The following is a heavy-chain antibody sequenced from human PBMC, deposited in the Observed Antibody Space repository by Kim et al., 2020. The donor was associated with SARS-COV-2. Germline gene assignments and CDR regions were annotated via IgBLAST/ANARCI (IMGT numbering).Heavy chain of an antibody. Sequence: SETLSLTCTVSGGSISSYYWSWIRQPPGKGLEWIGYIYYSGSTNYKPSLKSRVTISVDTSKNQFSLKLSSVTAADTAVYYCARAKVTRAFDIWGQGTMVTVSS. D-gene: IGHD4-17*01. CDR3: ARAKVTRAFDI. CDR2: IYYSGST. CDR1: GGSISSYY. J-gene: IGHJ3*02. V-gene: IGHV4-59*01.